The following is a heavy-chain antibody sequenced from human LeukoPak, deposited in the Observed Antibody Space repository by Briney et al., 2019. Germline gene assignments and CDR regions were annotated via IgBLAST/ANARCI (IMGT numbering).Heavy chain of an antibody. J-gene: IGHJ4*02. CDR3: ARGKRYSSGWYYFDY. Sequence: ASVKVSCKASGYAFTSYGISWVRQAPGQGLEWMGWISAYNGNTNYAQKLQGRVTMTTDTSTSTAYMELRSLRSDDTAVYYCARGKRYSSGWYYFDYWGQGTLVTVSS. CDR2: ISAYNGNT. D-gene: IGHD6-19*01. CDR1: GYAFTSYG. V-gene: IGHV1-18*01.